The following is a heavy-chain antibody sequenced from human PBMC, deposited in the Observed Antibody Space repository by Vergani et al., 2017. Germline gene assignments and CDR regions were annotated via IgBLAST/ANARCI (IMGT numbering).Heavy chain of an antibody. Sequence: QVQLQESGPGLVKPSQTLSLTCTVSRGSISSGSYYWSWIRQPAGKGLEWIGRIYTSGSTNYNPSLKSRVTMSVDTSKNHFSLKVTSVTAADTAVYFGARQRPGSGWSPGDFDDWGQGILVTVSS. CDR2: IYTSGST. V-gene: IGHV4-61*02. CDR3: ARQRPGSGWSPGDFDD. J-gene: IGHJ4*02. D-gene: IGHD6-19*01. CDR1: RGSISSGSYY.